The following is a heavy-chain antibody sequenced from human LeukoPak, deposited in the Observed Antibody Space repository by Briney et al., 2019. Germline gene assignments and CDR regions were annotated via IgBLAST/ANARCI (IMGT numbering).Heavy chain of an antibody. J-gene: IGHJ4*02. V-gene: IGHV3-7*03. CDR1: GFTFSNSW. CDR3: AKGGKWDVTPFDY. Sequence: GGSLRLSCTASGFTFSNSWMGWVRQAPGKGLEWVANIKQDETEKFYLGSVKGRFTISRDNSKNTLYLQVNSLRAEDTAVYYCAKGGKWDVTPFDYWGQGTLVTVSS. CDR2: IKQDETEK. D-gene: IGHD1-26*01.